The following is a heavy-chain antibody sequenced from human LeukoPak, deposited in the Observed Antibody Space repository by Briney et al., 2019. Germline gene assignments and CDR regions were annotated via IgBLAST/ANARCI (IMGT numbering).Heavy chain of an antibody. CDR3: ARLGRQDTAMA. Sequence: ASVKVCCKASGYTFTGYYMHWLRQAPGQGLQWLGWVNTNNGGTNYAQKLQGRVTMTWDTSINTAYMELNRLTSDDTAVYFCARLGRQDTAMAWGQGTLVTVSS. D-gene: IGHD5-18*01. V-gene: IGHV1-2*02. CDR2: VNTNNGGT. J-gene: IGHJ5*02. CDR1: GYTFTGYY.